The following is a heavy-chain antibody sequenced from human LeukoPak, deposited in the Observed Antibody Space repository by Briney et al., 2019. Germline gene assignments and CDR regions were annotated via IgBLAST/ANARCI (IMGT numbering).Heavy chain of an antibody. V-gene: IGHV4-30-2*02. Sequence: PSQTLSLTCAVSGGSISSGGYSWRWIRQPPGKGLEWIGYIYHSGSTYYNPSLKSRVTISVDRSKNQFSLKLSSVTAADTAVYYCARSTWLLDKWGQGILVTVSS. J-gene: IGHJ4*02. CDR1: GGSISSGGYS. D-gene: IGHD3-22*01. CDR2: IYHSGST. CDR3: ARSTWLLDK.